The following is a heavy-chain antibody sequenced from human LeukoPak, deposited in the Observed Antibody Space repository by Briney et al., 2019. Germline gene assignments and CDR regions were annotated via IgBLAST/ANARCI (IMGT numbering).Heavy chain of an antibody. CDR2: IYPRDGST. J-gene: IGHJ4*02. V-gene: IGHV1-46*01. CDR1: GYTFTNNY. CDR3: ARDQEGFDY. Sequence: ASVKVSCKASGYTFTNNYLHWVRQAPGQGLEWMGMIYPRDGSTSYAQNFQGRVTVTRDTSTTTVHMELRGLRSEDTAVYYCARDQEGFDYWGRGTVVTVSS.